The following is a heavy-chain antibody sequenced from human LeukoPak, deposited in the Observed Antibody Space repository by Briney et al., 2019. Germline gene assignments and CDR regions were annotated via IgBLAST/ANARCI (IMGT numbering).Heavy chain of an antibody. CDR1: GGSFSGYY. CDR2: INHSGST. J-gene: IGHJ4*02. D-gene: IGHD3-22*01. Sequence: PSETLSLTCAVYGGSFSGYYWSWIRQPPGKGLEWIGEINHSGSTNYNPSLKSRVTISVDTSKNQFSLKLSSVTAADTAVYYCARNSVPSFYSDTSGYFYYWGQGTLVTVSS. V-gene: IGHV4-34*01. CDR3: ARNSVPSFYSDTSGYFYY.